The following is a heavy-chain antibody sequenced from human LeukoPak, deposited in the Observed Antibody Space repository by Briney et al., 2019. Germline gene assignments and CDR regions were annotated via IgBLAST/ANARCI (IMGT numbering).Heavy chain of an antibody. CDR2: IYPCNSDT. CDR1: GYGFTNYW. CDR3: ARRRYCSSTSCYGGVDGFDI. Sequence: GESLKISCKGSGYGFTNYWVGWVRQMPGKDLEWMGIIYPCNSDTRYRPSFQGQVTISADKSFSTAYLQWSSLKASDTAMYYCARRRYCSSTSCYGGVDGFDIWGQGTMVTVSS. J-gene: IGHJ3*02. D-gene: IGHD2-2*01. V-gene: IGHV5-51*01.